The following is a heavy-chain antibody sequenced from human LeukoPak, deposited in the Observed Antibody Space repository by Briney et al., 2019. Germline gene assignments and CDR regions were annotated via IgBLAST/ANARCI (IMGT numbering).Heavy chain of an antibody. CDR3: AKAASSSWPSYYYGMDV. J-gene: IGHJ6*02. CDR1: RFTFSSYA. Sequence: GGSLRLSCAVSRFTFSSYAMSWVRQAPGQGLEWVSGISGRAENTYYADSVKGRFTISRDNSKNTLYLQMDSLRVDDTAVYYCAKAASSSWPSYYYGMDVWGQGTTVTVSS. V-gene: IGHV3-23*01. D-gene: IGHD6-13*01. CDR2: ISGRAENT.